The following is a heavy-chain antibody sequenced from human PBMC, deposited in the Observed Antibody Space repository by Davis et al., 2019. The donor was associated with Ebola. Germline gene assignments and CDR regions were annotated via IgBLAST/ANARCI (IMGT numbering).Heavy chain of an antibody. J-gene: IGHJ5*02. V-gene: IGHV4-39*01. CDR3: ARLTGSCSGGTCYP. CDR1: GDSISSSSYS. D-gene: IGHD2-15*01. Sequence: SETLSLTCTVSGDSISSSSYSWGWIRQPPGNGLEWIANIYFSGSTNYNPSLKSRVTIAIDTSKNQFSLKLSSVTAADTAVYYCARLTGSCSGGTCYPWGQGTLVTVSS. CDR2: IYFSGST.